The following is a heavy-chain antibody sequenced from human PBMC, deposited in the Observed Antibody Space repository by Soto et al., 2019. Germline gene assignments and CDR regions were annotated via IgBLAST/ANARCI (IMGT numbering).Heavy chain of an antibody. CDR3: ARFFGNAFDV. Sequence: QLQLQESGPGLVKPSETLSLTCSVSGGSISTDSYNWDWIRQSPGKGLEWIGTIYSDWTPSYNPSLKSQVTISVDTSRNHFSLKVKSVTAADTAMYYCARFFGNAFDVWGQGTMVKVSS. J-gene: IGHJ3*01. D-gene: IGHD3-3*01. V-gene: IGHV4-39*02. CDR1: GGSISTDSYN. CDR2: IYSDWTP.